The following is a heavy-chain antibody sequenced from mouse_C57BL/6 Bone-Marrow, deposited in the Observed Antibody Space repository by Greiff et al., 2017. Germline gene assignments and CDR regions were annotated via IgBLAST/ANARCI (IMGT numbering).Heavy chain of an antibody. CDR1: GFTFSDYG. D-gene: IGHD4-1*01. CDR2: ISSGSSTI. V-gene: IGHV5-17*01. CDR3: ARSVLTGMFAY. J-gene: IGHJ3*01. Sequence: EVKLVESGGGLVKPGGSLKLSCAASGFTFSDYGMHWVRQAPEKGLEWVAYISSGSSTIYYADTVKGRFTISRDNAKNTLFLQMTSLRSEDTAMYYCARSVLTGMFAYWGQGTLVTVSA.